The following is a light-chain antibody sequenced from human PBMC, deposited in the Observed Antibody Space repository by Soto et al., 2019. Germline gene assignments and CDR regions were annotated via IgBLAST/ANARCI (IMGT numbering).Light chain of an antibody. J-gene: IGKJ1*01. CDR2: GAF. CDR3: QHYNDWPLT. V-gene: IGKV3-15*01. CDR1: QSVSSN. Sequence: EIVMTQSPVTLSVSPGERATLSCRASQSVSSNLAWYQQKPGQAPSLLIYGAFTRATGIPARFSGTGSGTEFTLTISSLQSEDFALYYCQHYNDWPLTFGQGTKVDIK.